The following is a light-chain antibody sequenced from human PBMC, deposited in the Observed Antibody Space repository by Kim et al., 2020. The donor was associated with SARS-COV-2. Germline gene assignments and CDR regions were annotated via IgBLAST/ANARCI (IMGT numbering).Light chain of an antibody. Sequence: ASMGSKVTITCRASQTIRNYLNWYQQKPGKPPKLLIYAASSLQSGVPSRFTGSGSGTDFTLTINSLQPEDFATYYCQQTYTTPLTFGGGTKVDIK. CDR2: AAS. J-gene: IGKJ4*01. CDR3: QQTYTTPLT. CDR1: QTIRNY. V-gene: IGKV1-39*01.